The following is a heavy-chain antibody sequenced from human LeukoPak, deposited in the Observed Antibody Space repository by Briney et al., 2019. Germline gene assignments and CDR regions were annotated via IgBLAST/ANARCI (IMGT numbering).Heavy chain of an antibody. CDR1: GFTFSSYA. D-gene: IGHD3-10*01. V-gene: IGHV3-30-3*01. CDR3: ARDADAMDRGITQGDAFDI. Sequence: GGSLRLSCAASGFTFSSYAMHWVRQAPGKGLEWVAVISYDGSNKYYADSVKGRFTISRDNSKNTLYLQMNSLRAEDTAVYYCARDADAMDRGITQGDAFDIWGQGTMVTVSS. CDR2: ISYDGSNK. J-gene: IGHJ3*02.